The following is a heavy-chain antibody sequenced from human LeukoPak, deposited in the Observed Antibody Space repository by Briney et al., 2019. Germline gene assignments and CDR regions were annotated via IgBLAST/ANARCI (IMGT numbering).Heavy chain of an antibody. CDR1: GGSISSYY. CDR3: ARPFSGSYSDAFDL. D-gene: IGHD1-26*01. CDR2: IYYSGST. J-gene: IGHJ3*01. V-gene: IGHV4-59*08. Sequence: PSETLSLTCTVSGGSISSYYWSWIRQPPGKGLEWIGYIYYSGSTNYSPSLKSRVTISVDTSKNQFSLKLRSVTAADTAVYYCARPFSGSYSDAFDLWGQGTMVTVSS.